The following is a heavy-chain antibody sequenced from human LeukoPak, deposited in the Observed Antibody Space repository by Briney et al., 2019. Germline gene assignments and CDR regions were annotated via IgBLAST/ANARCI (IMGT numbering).Heavy chain of an antibody. Sequence: SETLSLTCTVSGGSISSSSYYWGWIRQPPGKGLEWIGSIYYSGSTYYNPSLKSRVTISVDTSKNQFSLKLSSVTAADTAVYYCASSITGTMSLAGGFDPWGQGTLVTVSS. V-gene: IGHV4-39*01. CDR1: GGSISSSSYY. CDR3: ASSITGTMSLAGGFDP. D-gene: IGHD1-7*01. J-gene: IGHJ5*02. CDR2: IYYSGST.